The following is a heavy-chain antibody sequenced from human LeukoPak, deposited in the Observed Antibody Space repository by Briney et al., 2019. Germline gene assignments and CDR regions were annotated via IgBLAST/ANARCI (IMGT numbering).Heavy chain of an antibody. CDR2: IYYSGST. CDR3: ARQTGSGLFSLP. Sequence: SETLSLTCTVSGGSISSYYWSWIRQPPGKGLEWIGYIYYSGSTNYNPSLKSRVTISVDTSKNQFSLKLSSVTAADTAVYYCARQTGSGLFSLPGGQGTLVTVSS. CDR1: GGSISSYY. J-gene: IGHJ4*02. V-gene: IGHV4-59*08. D-gene: IGHD3-10*01.